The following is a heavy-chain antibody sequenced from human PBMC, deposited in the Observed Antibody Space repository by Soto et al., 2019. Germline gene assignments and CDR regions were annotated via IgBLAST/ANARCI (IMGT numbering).Heavy chain of an antibody. V-gene: IGHV4-59*08. J-gene: IGHJ4*02. D-gene: IGHD6-13*01. CDR1: GGSISSYY. Sequence: PSETLSLTCTVSGGSISSYYWSWIRQPPGKGLEWIGYIYYSGSTNYNPSLKSRVTISVDTSKNQFSLKLSSVTAADTAVYYCARLRGAAYRSPLTPFFDYWGQGTLVTVSS. CDR3: ARLRGAAYRSPLTPFFDY. CDR2: IYYSGST.